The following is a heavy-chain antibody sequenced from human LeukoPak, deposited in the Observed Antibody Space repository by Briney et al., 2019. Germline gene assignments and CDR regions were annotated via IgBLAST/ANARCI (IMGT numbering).Heavy chain of an antibody. CDR1: GFTFSNYW. CDR2: INSDGSSR. Sequence: GGSLRLSCAASGFTFSNYWMHWVRQAPGEGLVWVSRINSDGSSRNYADSVKGRFTISRDNAKNTVHLQMNSLRAEDTAVYYCASASSHRIAAGGDYWGQGTLVTVSS. V-gene: IGHV3-74*01. CDR3: ASASSHRIAAGGDY. J-gene: IGHJ4*02. D-gene: IGHD6-13*01.